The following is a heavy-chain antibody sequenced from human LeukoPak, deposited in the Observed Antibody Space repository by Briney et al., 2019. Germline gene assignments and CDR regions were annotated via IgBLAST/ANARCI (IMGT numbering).Heavy chain of an antibody. J-gene: IGHJ4*02. V-gene: IGHV3-9*01. D-gene: IGHD5-18*01. CDR3: AKGVDTAMVTGEDYFDY. CDR2: ISWNSGSI. CDR1: GFTFDDYA. Sequence: GRSLRLSCAASGFTFDDYAMHWVRQAPGKGLEWVSGISWNSGSIDYADSVKGRFTISRDNAKNSLYLQMNSLRAGDTALYYCAKGVDTAMVTGEDYFDYWGQGTLVTVSS.